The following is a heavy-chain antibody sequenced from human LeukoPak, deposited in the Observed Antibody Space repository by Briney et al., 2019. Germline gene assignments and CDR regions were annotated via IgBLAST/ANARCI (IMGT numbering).Heavy chain of an antibody. J-gene: IGHJ5*02. Sequence: SGPTLVNPTQTLTLTCTFSGFSLSTSGMCLSWIRQPPGKALEWLALINWDDDKYYSTSLKTRLTISRDTSKNQVVLTMTNVDPVDTATYYCARTMCGDYANWIDPWGQGILVTVSS. D-gene: IGHD4-17*01. CDR1: GFSLSTSGMC. CDR2: INWDDDK. CDR3: ARTMCGDYANWIDP. V-gene: IGHV2-70*01.